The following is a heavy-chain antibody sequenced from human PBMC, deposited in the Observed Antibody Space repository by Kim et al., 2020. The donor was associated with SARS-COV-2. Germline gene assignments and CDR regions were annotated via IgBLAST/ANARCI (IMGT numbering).Heavy chain of an antibody. CDR3: ANGGSSSSWAHLY. Sequence: GGSLRLSCAASGFTFSSYGMYWVRQAPGKGLEWVAVIWYDGSKKYYVDSVKGRFTISRDNSKNTLYLQMNSLRSEDTAVYYCANGGSSSSWAHLYWGQGTLVTVSS. V-gene: IGHV3-33*07. D-gene: IGHD2-2*01. CDR1: GFTFSSYG. CDR2: IWYDGSKK. J-gene: IGHJ4*02.